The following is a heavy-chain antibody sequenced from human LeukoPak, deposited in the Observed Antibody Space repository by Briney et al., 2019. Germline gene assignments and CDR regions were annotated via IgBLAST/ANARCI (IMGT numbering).Heavy chain of an antibody. CDR2: IYYGKST. CDR1: SGTINTVGYF. Sequence: SETLSLTCTVSSGTINTVGYFWSWTRQGPGKGLECIRYIYYGKSTYSNQSLKSRVNISVEPSKNQSSLNLSSVAAAETAVYYCARYCSSTNCYKGGFDPWGQGTLVTVSS. V-gene: IGHV4-31*02. J-gene: IGHJ5*02. D-gene: IGHD2-2*02. CDR3: ARYCSSTNCYKGGFDP.